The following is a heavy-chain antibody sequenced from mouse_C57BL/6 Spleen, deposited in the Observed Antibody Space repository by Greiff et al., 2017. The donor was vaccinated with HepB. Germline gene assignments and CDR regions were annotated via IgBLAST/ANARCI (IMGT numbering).Heavy chain of an antibody. J-gene: IGHJ2*01. CDR2: IHPSDSDT. CDR1: GYTFTSYW. D-gene: IGHD6-2*01. V-gene: IGHV1-74*01. CDR3: AIPVSYYYFDY. Sequence: QVQLKQPGAELVKPGASVKVSCKASGYTFTSYWMHWVKQRPGQGLEWIGRIHPSDSDTNYNQKFKGKATLTVDKSSSTAYMQLSSLTSEDSAVYYCAIPVSYYYFDYWGQGTTLTVSS.